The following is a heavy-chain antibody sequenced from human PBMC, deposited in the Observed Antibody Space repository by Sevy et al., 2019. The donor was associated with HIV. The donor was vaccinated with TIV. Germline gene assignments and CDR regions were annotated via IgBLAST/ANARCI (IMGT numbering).Heavy chain of an antibody. CDR3: ARDAGTGGSYMGYYFGMDV. D-gene: IGHD3-10*01. CDR1: GFTFDDHG. Sequence: GGSLRLSSVTSGFTFDDHGMHWVREIPGKGLEWVSGVSWNGRSLGYADTVKGRFIISRDNAKKSVSLQMNSLRTEDTALYYCARDAGTGGSYMGYYFGMDVWGQGITVTVSS. V-gene: IGHV3-9*01. CDR2: VSWNGRSL. J-gene: IGHJ6*02.